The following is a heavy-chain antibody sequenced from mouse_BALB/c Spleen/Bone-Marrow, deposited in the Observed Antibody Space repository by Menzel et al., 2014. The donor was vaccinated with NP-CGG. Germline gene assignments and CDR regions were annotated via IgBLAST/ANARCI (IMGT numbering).Heavy chain of an antibody. Sequence: DVKLVESGAELVKPGASVKLSCTASGFNIKDTYMYWVKQRPEQGLEWIGRIDPANGNTKYDPKFQDKATITADTSSNTAYLQLSGLTSEDTAVYYCARYYCGSSLFAYWGQGTLVTVSA. V-gene: IGHV14-3*02. CDR2: IDPANGNT. J-gene: IGHJ3*01. D-gene: IGHD1-1*01. CDR1: GFNIKDTY. CDR3: ARYYCGSSLFAY.